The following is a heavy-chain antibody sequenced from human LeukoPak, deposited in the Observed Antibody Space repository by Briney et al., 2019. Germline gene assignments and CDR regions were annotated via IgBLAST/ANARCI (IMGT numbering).Heavy chain of an antibody. J-gene: IGHJ4*02. V-gene: IGHV3-33*01. CDR3: ARDRGVSYFDY. D-gene: IGHD3-10*01. CDR2: IWYDRSNK. Sequence: PGGSLRLSCAASQFTFSNHGMHWVRQAPGKGLEWVAVIWYDRSNKYYADSVKGRFTISRDNSQNTLYLQMNSLRAEDTAVYYCARDRGVSYFDYWGQGTQVTVSS. CDR1: QFTFSNHG.